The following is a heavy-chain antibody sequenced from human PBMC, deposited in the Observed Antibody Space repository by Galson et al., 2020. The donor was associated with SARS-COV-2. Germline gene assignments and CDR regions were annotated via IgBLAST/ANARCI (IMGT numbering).Heavy chain of an antibody. CDR1: DGSISSGGYY. CDR2: IYYTGTA. D-gene: IGHD3-10*01. Sequence: ASETLSLTCTVSDGSISSGGYYWSWIRQHPGKGLEWIGYIYYTGTANYNPSLKSRVTMSVDTSKNQFSLKLSSVIAADTAVYYCARVDWTGSGGYLDYWGQGTLVTVSS. CDR3: ARVDWTGSGGYLDY. V-gene: IGHV4-31*03. J-gene: IGHJ4*02.